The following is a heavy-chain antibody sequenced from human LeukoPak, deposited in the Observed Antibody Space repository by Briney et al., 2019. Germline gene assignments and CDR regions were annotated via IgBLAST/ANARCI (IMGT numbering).Heavy chain of an antibody. CDR1: GYTFTGYY. CDR3: ARDRAVATIGGVDY. Sequence: ASVKVSCKASGYTFTGYYMHWVRQAPGLGLEWMGWISPNSGGTNYAQKFQGRVTMTRDTSISTAYMELSRLRSDDPAVYSCARDRAVATIGGVDYWGQGTLVTVSS. V-gene: IGHV1-2*02. J-gene: IGHJ4*02. D-gene: IGHD5-12*01. CDR2: ISPNSGGT.